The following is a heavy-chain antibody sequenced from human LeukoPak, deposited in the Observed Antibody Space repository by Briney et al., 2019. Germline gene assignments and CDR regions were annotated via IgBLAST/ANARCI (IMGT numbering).Heavy chain of an antibody. J-gene: IGHJ4*02. V-gene: IGHV3-48*02. CDR2: IRSSGSPI. Sequence: PGGSLRLSCAASGFPFSDYSMNWVRQAPGKGLEWVAYIRSSGSPIYYADSVKGRFTISRDNAKNSLYLQMNSLRDEDTAVYYCVRDPDALDFWGQGTPVTVSS. CDR3: VRDPDALDF. CDR1: GFPFSDYS.